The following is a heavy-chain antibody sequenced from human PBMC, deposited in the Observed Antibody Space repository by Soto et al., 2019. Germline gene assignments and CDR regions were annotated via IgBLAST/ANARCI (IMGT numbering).Heavy chain of an antibody. D-gene: IGHD3-3*01. V-gene: IGHV3-64*01. CDR3: ARDLGVPFPSIMDV. Sequence: EVQVVESGGGLVQPGGSLRLSCAASGFTFSAYAMHWVRQAPGKGLEYVSAITSVGISTYYANSVKGRFTISRDNSKNTLYLQMGSLRAEDMAVYYCARDLGVPFPSIMDVWGRGTTVTVSS. CDR1: GFTFSAYA. J-gene: IGHJ6*02. CDR2: ITSVGIST.